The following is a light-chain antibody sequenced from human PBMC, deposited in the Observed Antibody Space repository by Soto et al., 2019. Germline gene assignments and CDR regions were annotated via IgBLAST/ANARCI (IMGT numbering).Light chain of an antibody. Sequence: DIVMTQSPDSLAASLGERATISCKSSQSVLYSSNNKSFLAWYQQKPGQPPKLLIYWASTRESGVPDRFSGSGSGTDFTLTISSLQAEDVAVYYCQQYYSTPPWTFGQGTKVDIK. CDR2: WAS. CDR1: QSVLYSSNNKSF. V-gene: IGKV4-1*01. J-gene: IGKJ1*01. CDR3: QQYYSTPPWT.